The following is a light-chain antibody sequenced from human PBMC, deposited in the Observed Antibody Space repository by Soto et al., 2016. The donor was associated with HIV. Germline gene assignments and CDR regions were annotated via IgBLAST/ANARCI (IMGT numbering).Light chain of an antibody. Sequence: SYELTQPPSVSVSPGQTARITCSGDKLWEKYVSWCQQKPGQSPVLVIYQDAMRPSGIPERFSGSNSGNTATLTISGTQTMDEADYYCQAWDSSTGVFGGGTELTV. V-gene: IGLV3-1*01. CDR1: KLWEKY. CDR3: QAWDSSTGV. CDR2: QDA. J-gene: IGLJ2*01.